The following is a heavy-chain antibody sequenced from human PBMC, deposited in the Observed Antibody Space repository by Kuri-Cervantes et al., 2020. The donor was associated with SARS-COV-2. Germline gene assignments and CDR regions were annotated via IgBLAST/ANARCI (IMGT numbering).Heavy chain of an antibody. V-gene: IGHV1-18*04. Sequence: ASVKVSCKASGYTFTSYGISWVRQAPGQGLEWMGGIIPIFGTANYAQKFQGRVTMTRDTSTSTVYMELSRLRSDDTAVYYCARLNSGYDFLPDYWGQGTLVTVSS. J-gene: IGHJ4*02. CDR2: IIPIFGTA. CDR3: ARLNSGYDFLPDY. D-gene: IGHD5-12*01. CDR1: GYTFTSYG.